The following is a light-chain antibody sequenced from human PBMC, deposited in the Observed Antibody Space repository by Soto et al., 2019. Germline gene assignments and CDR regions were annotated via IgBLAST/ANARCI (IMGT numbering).Light chain of an antibody. CDR2: INYDGTH. Sequence: QAVVTQSPSASASLGASVKLTCTLSSLYSTYAIAWHQQQSEKGPRFLMKINYDGTHSKGDGFFDRFSGSSSGAERHLTISSLQSEDEADYYCQSLGTGIQVFGGGTKLTVL. CDR3: QSLGTGIQV. CDR1: SLYSTYA. V-gene: IGLV4-69*01. J-gene: IGLJ3*02.